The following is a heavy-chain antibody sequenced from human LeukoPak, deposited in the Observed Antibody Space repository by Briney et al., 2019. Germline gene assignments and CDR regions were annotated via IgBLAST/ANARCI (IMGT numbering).Heavy chain of an antibody. CDR3: ARDLLGYYSSTSCYRDY. V-gene: IGHV3-21*01. D-gene: IGHD2-2*01. Sequence: PGGSLRLSCAASGFTFSSYSMNWVRQAPGKGLEWVSSISSSSSYIYYADSVKGRFTISRDNAKNSLYLQMNSLRAEDTAVYYCARDLLGYYSSTSCYRDYWGQGTLVTVSS. CDR1: GFTFSSYS. CDR2: ISSSSSYI. J-gene: IGHJ4*02.